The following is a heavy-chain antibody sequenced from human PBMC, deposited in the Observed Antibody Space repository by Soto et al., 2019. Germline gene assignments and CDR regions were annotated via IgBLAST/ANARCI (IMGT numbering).Heavy chain of an antibody. V-gene: IGHV3-30*18. J-gene: IGHJ6*02. CDR3: AKAYYYGSGSYYLGAYYYYYYGMDA. CDR2: ISYDGSNK. Sequence: GGSLRLSCAASGFTLSSYGMHWVRQAPGKGLEWVAVISYDGSNKYYADSVKGRFTISRDNSKNTLYLQMNSLRAEDTAVYYCAKAYYYGSGSYYLGAYYYYYYGMDAWGQGTTVTVSS. CDR1: GFTLSSYG. D-gene: IGHD3-10*01.